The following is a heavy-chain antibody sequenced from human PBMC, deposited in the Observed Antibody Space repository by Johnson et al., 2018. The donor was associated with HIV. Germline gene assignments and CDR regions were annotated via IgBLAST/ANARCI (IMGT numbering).Heavy chain of an antibody. D-gene: IGHD6-13*01. CDR2: ICNDRSNK. CDR3: ARDGVYSSPHDSFDI. V-gene: IGHV3-30*04. CDR1: GFTFSSYA. J-gene: IGHJ3*02. Sequence: QVQLVESGGGVVQPGRSLRLSCAASGFTFSSYAMHWVRQAPGKGLEWVAVICNDRSNKYYEDSLKGRFTISRDNSKNTLYLQRNSLRAEDTAVYSCARDGVYSSPHDSFDIWGQGTMVTVSS.